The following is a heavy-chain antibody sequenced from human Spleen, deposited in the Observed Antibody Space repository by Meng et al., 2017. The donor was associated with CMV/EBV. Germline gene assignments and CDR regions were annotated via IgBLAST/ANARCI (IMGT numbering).Heavy chain of an antibody. CDR2: FDPEDDET. J-gene: IGHJ4*02. V-gene: IGHV1-24*01. CDR3: GTIPGYSSNWEIFDY. CDR1: GYTLTELS. D-gene: IGHD6-13*01. Sequence: ASVKVSCKVFGYTLTELSMHWVRQAPGKGLEWMGGFDPEDDETFYAQNFQGRVTMTEDTSTDTAYMELRSLVSEDTAVYYCGTIPGYSSNWEIFDYWGQGTLVTVSS.